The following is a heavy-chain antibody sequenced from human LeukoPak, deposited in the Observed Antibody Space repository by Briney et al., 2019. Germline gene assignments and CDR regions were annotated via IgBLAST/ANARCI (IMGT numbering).Heavy chain of an antibody. CDR1: GFTVSSNS. J-gene: IGHJ4*02. CDR2: IYSGGST. D-gene: IGHD6-19*01. CDR3: ARRGSSGWHHDY. Sequence: GGSLRLSCAASGFTVSSNSMTWVRQAPGKGLEWVSSIYSGGSTYYADSVKGRFTISRDDSQNTLYLQMNSLRADDTAVYYCARRGSSGWHHDYWGQGTLVTVPS. V-gene: IGHV3-53*01.